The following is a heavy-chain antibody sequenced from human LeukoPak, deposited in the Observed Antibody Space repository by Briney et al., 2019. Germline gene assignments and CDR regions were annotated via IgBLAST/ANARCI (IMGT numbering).Heavy chain of an antibody. CDR2: IYYSGST. J-gene: IGHJ4*02. D-gene: IGHD6-19*01. V-gene: IGHV4-59*01. CDR1: GGSISSYY. Sequence: SETLSLTCTVSGGSISSYYWSWIRQPPGKGLEWIGYIYYSGSTNYNPSLKSRVTISVDTSKNQFSLKLSSVTAADTAVYYCARDPSAVAGPDYWGQGTLVTVSS. CDR3: ARDPSAVAGPDY.